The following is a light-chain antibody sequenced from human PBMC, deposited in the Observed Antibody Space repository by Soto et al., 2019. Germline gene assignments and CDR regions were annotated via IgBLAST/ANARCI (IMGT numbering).Light chain of an antibody. V-gene: IGKV1-17*01. Sequence: DIQMTQSPSSLSASVGDRVTITCRASQGIRDALGWYQQKPGKAPKRLIYAASSVQSGVPSRFSGSGSGTEFTLTISSLQPEDFATYYCLQHNSYPLTCGQGTKVEIK. CDR1: QGIRDA. CDR2: AAS. CDR3: LQHNSYPLT. J-gene: IGKJ1*01.